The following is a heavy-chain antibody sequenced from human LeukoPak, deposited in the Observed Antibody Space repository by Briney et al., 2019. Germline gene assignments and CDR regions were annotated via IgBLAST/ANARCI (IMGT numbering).Heavy chain of an antibody. J-gene: IGHJ3*02. D-gene: IGHD6-19*01. Sequence: GRSLRLSCAASGFTFDDYAMHWVRQAPGEGLEWVSGISWNSGSIGYADSVKGRFTISRDNAKNSLYLQMNSLRAEDMALYCCAKDIGAVAGYAFDIWGQGTMVTVSS. CDR3: AKDIGAVAGYAFDI. CDR2: ISWNSGSI. CDR1: GFTFDDYA. V-gene: IGHV3-9*03.